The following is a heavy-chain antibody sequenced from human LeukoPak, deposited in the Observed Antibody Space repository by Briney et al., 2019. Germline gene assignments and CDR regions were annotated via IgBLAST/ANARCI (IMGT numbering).Heavy chain of an antibody. CDR1: FTXXX. V-gene: IGHV1-8*01. Sequence: FTXXXINWVRQATGQGLEWMGWMNPNSGNTGYAQKFQGRVTMTRNTSISTAYMELSSLRSEDTAVYYCARESRPVGMDVWGKGTTVTISS. CDR3: ARESRPVGMDV. CDR2: MNPNSGNT. J-gene: IGHJ6*04.